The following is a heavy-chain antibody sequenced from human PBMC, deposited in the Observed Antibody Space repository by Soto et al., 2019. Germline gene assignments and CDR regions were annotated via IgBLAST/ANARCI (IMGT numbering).Heavy chain of an antibody. CDR1: GYSLTELS. Sequence: GASVKVSCKVSGYSLTELSIHWVRQAPGEGLEWMGGSIPIFGTANYAQKFQGRVTISVDESTSTAYMELSSLRSEDTAVYYCARGRGYSGDDHYYYFDMDVWGQGTTVTVSS. D-gene: IGHD5-12*01. V-gene: IGHV1-69*13. J-gene: IGHJ6*02. CDR3: ARGRGYSGDDHYYYFDMDV. CDR2: SIPIFGTA.